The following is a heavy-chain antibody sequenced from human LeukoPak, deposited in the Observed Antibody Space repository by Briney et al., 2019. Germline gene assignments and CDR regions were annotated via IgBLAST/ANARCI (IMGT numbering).Heavy chain of an antibody. Sequence: KPSETLSLTCAVSGYSISSGYYWGWIRQPPGKGLEWIGEINHSGSTNYNPSLKSRVTISVDTSKNQFSLKLSSVTAADTAVYYCARGARNLWFGEPYYFDYWGQGTLVTVSS. V-gene: IGHV4-38-2*01. CDR3: ARGARNLWFGEPYYFDY. CDR2: INHSGST. J-gene: IGHJ4*02. CDR1: GYSISSGYY. D-gene: IGHD3-10*01.